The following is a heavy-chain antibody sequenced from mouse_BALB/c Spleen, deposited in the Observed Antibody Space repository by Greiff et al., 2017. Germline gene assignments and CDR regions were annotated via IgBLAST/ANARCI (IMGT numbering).Heavy chain of an antibody. CDR2: INPSSGYT. Sequence: VQLQQSAAELARPGASVKMSCKASGYTFTSYTMHWVKQRPGQGLEWIGYINPSSGYTEYNQKFKDKTTLTADKSSSTACMQLSSLTSEDSAVYYCERWAITSGVAESYFDYWGQGTTLTVSS. CDR3: ERWAITSGVAESYFDY. V-gene: IGHV1-4*02. J-gene: IGHJ2*01. D-gene: IGHD1-1*01. CDR1: GYTFTSYT.